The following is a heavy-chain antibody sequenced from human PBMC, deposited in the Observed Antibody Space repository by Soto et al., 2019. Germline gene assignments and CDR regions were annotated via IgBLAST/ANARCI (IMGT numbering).Heavy chain of an antibody. Sequence: QVQLQESGPGLVKPSETLSLTCTVSGGSINGYYWSWIRQPPGKGLEWIGYISYSGSTNYNPSLKSRVTISVDTSKNQFSLKLSSVTAADTAVYYCAIDWGGGTFDYWGQGTLVTVSS. CDR1: GGSINGYY. CDR3: AIDWGGGTFDY. D-gene: IGHD3-16*01. J-gene: IGHJ4*02. V-gene: IGHV4-59*01. CDR2: ISYSGST.